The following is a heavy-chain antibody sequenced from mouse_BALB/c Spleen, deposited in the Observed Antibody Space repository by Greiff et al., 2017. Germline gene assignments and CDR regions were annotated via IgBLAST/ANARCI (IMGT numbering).Heavy chain of an antibody. CDR3: ARERPYYYGSSNISFAY. J-gene: IGHJ3*01. V-gene: IGHV2-9*02. CDR2: IWAGGST. D-gene: IGHD1-1*01. Sequence: VQRVESGPGLVAPSQSLSITCTVSGFSLTSYGVHWVRQPPGKGLEWLGVIWAGGSTNYNSALMSRLSISKDNSKSQVFLKMNSLQTDDTAMYYCARERPYYYGSSNISFAYWGQGTLVTVSA. CDR1: GFSLTSYG.